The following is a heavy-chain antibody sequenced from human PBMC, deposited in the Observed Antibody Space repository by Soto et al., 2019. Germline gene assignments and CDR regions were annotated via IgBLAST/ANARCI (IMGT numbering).Heavy chain of an antibody. CDR2: ISGSGGST. Sequence: GGSLRLSCAASGFTFSSYAMSWVRQAPGKGLEWVSAISGSGGSTYYADSVKGRFTISRDNSKNTLYLQMNSLRAEDTAVYYCAKDLGGIAARTPYYYYYMDVWGKGTTVTVSS. CDR3: AKDLGGIAARTPYYYYYMDV. CDR1: GFTFSSYA. J-gene: IGHJ6*03. V-gene: IGHV3-23*01. D-gene: IGHD6-6*01.